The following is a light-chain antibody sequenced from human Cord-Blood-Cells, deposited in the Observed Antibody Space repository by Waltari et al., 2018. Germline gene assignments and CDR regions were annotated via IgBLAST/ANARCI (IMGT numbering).Light chain of an antibody. CDR2: EGS. CDR1: SSDVGSYNL. CDR3: CSYAGSSNWV. V-gene: IGLV2-23*01. J-gene: IGLJ3*02. Sequence: QSALTQPASVSGSPGQTITISCTGTSSDVGSYNLVSWYQQHPGKAPKLMIYEGSKRPSVVSNRFSDSKSGNTASLTISGLQAEDEADYYCCSYAGSSNWVFGGGTKLTVL.